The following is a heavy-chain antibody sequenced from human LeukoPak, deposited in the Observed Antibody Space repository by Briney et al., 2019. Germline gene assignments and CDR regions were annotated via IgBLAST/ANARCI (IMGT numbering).Heavy chain of an antibody. CDR3: ARGRVGHQLLHSYYYYMDV. Sequence: ASVKVSCKASGYTFTSYDINWVRQATGQGLEWMGWMNPNSGNTGYAQKFQGRVTMTRNTSISTAYMELSSLRSEDTAVYYCARGRVGHQLLHSYYYYMDVWGKGTTVTVSS. V-gene: IGHV1-8*01. D-gene: IGHD2-2*01. CDR1: GYTFTSYD. CDR2: MNPNSGNT. J-gene: IGHJ6*03.